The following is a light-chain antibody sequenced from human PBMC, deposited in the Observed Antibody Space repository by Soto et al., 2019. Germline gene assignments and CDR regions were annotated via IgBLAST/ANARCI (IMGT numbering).Light chain of an antibody. Sequence: QSVLTQPPSASGSPGQSVTISCTGSSSDVGGYNYVSWYQQHPGKAPKLMIYEVSKRPSGVPDRLSGSKSGNTASLTVSGLQDEDEDDYYCSSYGGSNTVVFGGGTKLTVL. V-gene: IGLV2-8*01. CDR2: EVS. CDR3: SSYGGSNTVV. J-gene: IGLJ2*01. CDR1: SSDVGGYNY.